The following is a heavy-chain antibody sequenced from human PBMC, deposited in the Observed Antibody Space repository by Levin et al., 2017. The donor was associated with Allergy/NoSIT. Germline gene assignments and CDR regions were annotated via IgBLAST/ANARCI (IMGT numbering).Heavy chain of an antibody. V-gene: IGHV3-30*18. CDR1: GFTFSSYG. J-gene: IGHJ5*02. CDR3: AKTFVIRSILGNWFDP. Sequence: GGSLRLSCAASGFTFSSYGMHWVRQAPGKGLEWVAVISYDGSNKYYADSVKGRFTISRDNSKNTLYLQMNSLRAEDTAVYYCAKTFVIRSILGNWFDPWGQGTLVTVSS. D-gene: IGHD2-21*01. CDR2: ISYDGSNK.